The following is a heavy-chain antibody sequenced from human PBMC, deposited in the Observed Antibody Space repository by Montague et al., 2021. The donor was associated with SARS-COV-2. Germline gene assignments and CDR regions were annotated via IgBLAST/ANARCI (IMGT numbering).Heavy chain of an antibody. CDR2: IYHSGST. J-gene: IGHJ4*02. Sequence: SETLSFTCAVSGGSISSSNWWSWVRQPPGKGLEWIGEIYHSGSTNYNPSLKSRVTISVDKSKNQFSLKLSSVTAADTAVYYCARTLLGYCSSTSCYGVRPWYYFDYWGQGTLVTVSS. D-gene: IGHD2-2*01. CDR3: ARTLLGYCSSTSCYGVRPWYYFDY. V-gene: IGHV4-4*02. CDR1: GGSISSSNW.